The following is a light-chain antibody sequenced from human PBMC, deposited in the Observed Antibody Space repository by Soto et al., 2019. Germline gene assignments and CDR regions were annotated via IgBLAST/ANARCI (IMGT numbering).Light chain of an antibody. V-gene: IGLV2-14*01. J-gene: IGLJ2*01. CDR2: EVS. Sequence: QSALTQPASVSGSPGQSSTISCTGTSSDVGGYNYVSWYQQHPGKAPKLMIYEVSNRPSGVSNRFSGSKSGNTASLTISGLQAEAEADYYCSSYTSSRTLVFGGGTKLTVL. CDR1: SSDVGGYNY. CDR3: SSYTSSRTLV.